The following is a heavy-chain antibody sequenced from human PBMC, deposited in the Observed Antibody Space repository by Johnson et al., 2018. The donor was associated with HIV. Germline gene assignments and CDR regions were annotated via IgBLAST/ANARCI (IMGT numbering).Heavy chain of an antibody. CDR1: GFSFDDYD. CDR3: ARVAPAHDAFDI. D-gene: IGHD2-2*01. CDR2: IYSGGST. V-gene: IGHV3-NL1*01. J-gene: IGHJ3*02. Sequence: QVLLVESGGGVVQPGGSLRLSCAASGFSFDDYDMAWARQVPGKGLEWVSVIYSGGSTYYADSVKGRFTISRDNSKNTLYLQMNSLRAEDTAVYYCARVAPAHDAFDIWGQGTVVTVSS.